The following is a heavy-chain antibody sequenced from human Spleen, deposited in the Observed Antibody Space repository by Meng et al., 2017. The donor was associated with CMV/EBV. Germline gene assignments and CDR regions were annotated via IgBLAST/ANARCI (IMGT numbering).Heavy chain of an antibody. CDR2: ISLSGNTI. Sequence: GESLKISCAASGFTSSSYEMNWVRQAPGKGLEWVSYISLSGNTIYYADSVKGRFTISRDNAKNSLYLQMNSLRAEDTAIYYCARRHRMDVWGRGTTVTVSS. V-gene: IGHV3-48*03. J-gene: IGHJ6*02. CDR1: GFTSSSYE. CDR3: ARRHRMDV.